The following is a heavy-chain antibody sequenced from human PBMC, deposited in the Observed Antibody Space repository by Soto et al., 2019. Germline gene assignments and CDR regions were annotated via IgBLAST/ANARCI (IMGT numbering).Heavy chain of an antibody. D-gene: IGHD3-22*01. J-gene: IGHJ4*02. CDR1: GYTFTSYA. CDR3: ARPTYYYDSSGPPAY. V-gene: IGHV1-3*01. CDR2: INAGNGNT. Sequence: ASVKVSCKASGYTFTSYAMHWVRQAPGQRLEWMGWINAGNGNTKYSQKFQGRVTITRDTSASTAYMELNSLRAEDTAVYYCARPTYYYDSSGPPAYWGRGTLVTVSS.